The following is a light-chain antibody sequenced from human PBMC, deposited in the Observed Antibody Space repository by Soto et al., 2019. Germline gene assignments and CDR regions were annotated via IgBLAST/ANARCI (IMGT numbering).Light chain of an antibody. CDR1: QSVSSN. CDR2: DAS. V-gene: IGKV3-15*01. Sequence: DIVMTQSPGTLSVSPGERATLSCRASQSVSSNLAWYQQKPGQAPRLLIYDASTRATGIPARFSGSGSGTDFTLSIRSMQSEDFAVYFCQQYYTWPPYTFGQGTKLEI. CDR3: QQYYTWPPYT. J-gene: IGKJ2*01.